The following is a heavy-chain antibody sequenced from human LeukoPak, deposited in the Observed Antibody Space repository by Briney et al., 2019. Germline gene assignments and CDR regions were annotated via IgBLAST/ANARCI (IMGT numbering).Heavy chain of an antibody. CDR2: INPSGGST. CDR1: GYTFTSYY. J-gene: IGHJ4*02. V-gene: IGHV1-46*01. D-gene: IGHD6-13*01. CDR3: AKSIAAAPVDGY. Sequence: GASVKVSCKASGYTFTSYYMHWVRQAPGQGLEWMGIINPSGGSTSYAQKFQGRVTMTRDTSTSTVYMELSSLRSEDTAVYYCAKSIAAAPVDGYWGQGTLVTVSS.